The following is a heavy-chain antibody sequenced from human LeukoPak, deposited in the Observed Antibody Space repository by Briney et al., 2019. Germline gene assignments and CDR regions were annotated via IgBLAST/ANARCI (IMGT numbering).Heavy chain of an antibody. J-gene: IGHJ4*02. CDR2: INPNTGGP. CDR1: RYTVAAYY. V-gene: IGHV1-2*02. Sequence: GASVKVSCKASRYTVAAYYIHWVRQAPGQGLEWMGWINPNTGGPYYPQKFQGKVTMTWDSSVNTAYMELTSVTSDDTAIYYCARHRNSQTAGAGDYWGQGTLVTVSS. D-gene: IGHD1-26*01. CDR3: ARHRNSQTAGAGDY.